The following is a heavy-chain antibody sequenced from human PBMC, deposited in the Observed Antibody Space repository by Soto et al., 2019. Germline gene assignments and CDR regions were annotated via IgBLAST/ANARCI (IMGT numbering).Heavy chain of an antibody. CDR2: IILGSA. J-gene: IGHJ4*02. Sequence: GASVKVSCKAPGGTFSNYALTWVRQAPGQGLEWMGWIILGSANYAQKFQDRLTITADGCTNISYMEVTSLTSEYTPSYSCARADYNSDYLLLYVDYWGQGTPVTVSS. CDR1: GGTFSNYA. D-gene: IGHD3-22*01. CDR3: ARADYNSDYLLLYVDY. V-gene: IGHV1-69*13.